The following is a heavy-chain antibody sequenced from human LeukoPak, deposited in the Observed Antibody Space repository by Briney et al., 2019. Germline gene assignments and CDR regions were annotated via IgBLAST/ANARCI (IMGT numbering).Heavy chain of an antibody. CDR3: ERDDMSSSGWYRGNDAFDL. J-gene: IGHJ3*01. Sequence: GGSLRLSCAASGFTFSSDGMHWVRQAPGKGLEWVAVIWYDGRNKYYADSVKGVCTISRDNSKNTLYLQINMLRADETAVYYFERDDMSSSGWYRGNDAFDLWGQGTMVTVSS. CDR2: IWYDGRNK. CDR1: GFTFSSDG. V-gene: IGHV3-33*01. D-gene: IGHD6-19*01.